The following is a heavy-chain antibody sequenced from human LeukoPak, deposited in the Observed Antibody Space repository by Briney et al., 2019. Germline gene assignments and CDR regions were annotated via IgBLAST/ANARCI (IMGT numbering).Heavy chain of an antibody. J-gene: IGHJ4*02. CDR1: GGSISSYY. Sequence: SETLSLTCTVSGGSISSYYWSWIRQPPGKGLEWIGYIYYSGSTNYNPSLKSRVTISVDTSKNQFSLKLSSVTAADTAVYYCARHAEQNQWLVRGCDYWGQGTLVTVSS. D-gene: IGHD6-19*01. CDR2: IYYSGST. CDR3: ARHAEQNQWLVRGCDY. V-gene: IGHV4-59*08.